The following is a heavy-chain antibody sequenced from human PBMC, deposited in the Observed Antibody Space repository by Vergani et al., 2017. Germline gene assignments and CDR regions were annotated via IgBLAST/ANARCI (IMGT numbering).Heavy chain of an antibody. CDR1: GFTFSSYA. CDR3: TTTVPFTYYYYYMDV. J-gene: IGHJ6*03. CDR2: ISYDGSNK. D-gene: IGHD1-1*01. V-gene: IGHV3-30-3*01. Sequence: QVQLVESGGGVVQPGRSLRLSCAASGFTFSSYAMHWVRQAPGKGLEWVAVISYDGSNKYYADSVKGRFTISRDNSKNTLYLQMNSLRAEDTAVYYCTTTVPFTYYYYYMDVWGKGTTVTVSS.